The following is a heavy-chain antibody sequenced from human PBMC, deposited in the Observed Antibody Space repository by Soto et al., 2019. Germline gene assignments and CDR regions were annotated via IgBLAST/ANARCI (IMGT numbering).Heavy chain of an antibody. CDR3: ARWGTRGGVDV. CDR1: GFTFRSYV. J-gene: IGHJ1*01. D-gene: IGHD3-16*01. V-gene: IGHV3-30*19. CDR2: TSYDGSDK. Sequence: QVQLVESGGGVVQPGTSLRVSCVGSGFTFRSYVIHWVRQAPGKGLEWVALTSYDGSDKYYGDSVRGRFTISRDNSRNTVDLQMDTLRREATVLYYCARWGTRGGVDVWGQCTLVSVSS.